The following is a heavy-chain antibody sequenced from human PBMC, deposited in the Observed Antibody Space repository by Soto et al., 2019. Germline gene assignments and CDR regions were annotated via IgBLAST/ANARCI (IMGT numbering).Heavy chain of an antibody. D-gene: IGHD5-12*01. CDR3: ARLRGDGYNYFDY. CDR1: GYTFTGYY. CDR2: INPNSGGT. Sequence: ASVKVSCKASGYTFTGYYMHWVRQAPGQGLEWMGWINPNSGGTNYAQKFQGRVTMTRDTSISTAYMELSRLRSDDTAVYYCARLRGDGYNYFDYWGQGTLVTVSS. J-gene: IGHJ4*02. V-gene: IGHV1-2*02.